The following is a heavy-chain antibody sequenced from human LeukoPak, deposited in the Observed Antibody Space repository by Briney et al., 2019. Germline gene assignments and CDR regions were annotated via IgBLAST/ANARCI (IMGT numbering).Heavy chain of an antibody. CDR2: INPSGAST. J-gene: IGHJ4*02. CDR3: ARGEQWLVSPFDY. CDR1: GYTFTDFY. V-gene: IGHV1-46*01. D-gene: IGHD6-19*01. Sequence: GASVKVSCKASGYTFTDFYMNWVRQAPGQGLEWMGIINPSGASTRYAQKFQGRVTMTRDTSASTVYMELTSLRSEDTAVYSCARGEQWLVSPFDYWGQGTLVTVSS.